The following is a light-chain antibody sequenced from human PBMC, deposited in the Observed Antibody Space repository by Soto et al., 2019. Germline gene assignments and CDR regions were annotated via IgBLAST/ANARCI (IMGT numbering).Light chain of an antibody. V-gene: IGKV3-11*01. CDR3: QQRSNWPQT. CDR2: DAS. CDR1: QSVSSY. J-gene: IGKJ1*01. Sequence: EIVLTQSPATLSLSPGERATLSCRASQSVSSYLAWYQQKPGQAPRLLIYDASNRATGIPARFSGSGSGTDFTLTISSLEPEDFAVYYGQQRSNWPQTFGQGTQVEIK.